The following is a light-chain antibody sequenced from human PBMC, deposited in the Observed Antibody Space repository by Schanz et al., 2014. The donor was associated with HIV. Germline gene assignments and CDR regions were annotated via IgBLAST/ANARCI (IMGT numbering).Light chain of an antibody. Sequence: EIVLTQSPVTLSLSPGERAALSCRASQSVSSNLAWYQQKPGQAPRLLIYGASTRATGIPARFSGSGSGTEFTLTISSLQSEDFAVYYCQQYVNWPRTFGQGTKVQI. CDR3: QQYVNWPRT. V-gene: IGKV3-15*01. CDR2: GAS. CDR1: QSVSSN. J-gene: IGKJ1*01.